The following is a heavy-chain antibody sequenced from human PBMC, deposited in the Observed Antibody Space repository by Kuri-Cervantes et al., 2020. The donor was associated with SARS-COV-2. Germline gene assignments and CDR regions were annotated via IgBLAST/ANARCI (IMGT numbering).Heavy chain of an antibody. J-gene: IGHJ4*02. CDR1: GFTFSSYP. CDR2: ISPDGSIK. D-gene: IGHD1-1*01. V-gene: IGHV3-30-3*01. Sequence: GGSLRLSCAASGFTFSSYPMHWVRQAPGKGLEGVAVISPDGSIKDYADSVEGRFTLSRDNAKNMLFLQMNSLRAEDTAVYYCVRDGDHWNFDYWGQGTLVTVSS. CDR3: VRDGDHWNFDY.